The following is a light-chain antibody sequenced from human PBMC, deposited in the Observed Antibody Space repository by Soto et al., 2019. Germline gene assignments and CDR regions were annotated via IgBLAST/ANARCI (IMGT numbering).Light chain of an antibody. J-gene: IGKJ1*01. CDR3: QQHSHWPPWT. CDR2: AAS. Sequence: EVVLTQSPATLSLSPGERATLSCRASQNVRTFVDWYQQKPGQAPRLLIYAASNRATGIPDRFSGSGSGTDFTLTISSLEPEDFAVYYCQQHSHWPPWTFGQGTRVEIQ. CDR1: QNVRTF. V-gene: IGKV3-11*01.